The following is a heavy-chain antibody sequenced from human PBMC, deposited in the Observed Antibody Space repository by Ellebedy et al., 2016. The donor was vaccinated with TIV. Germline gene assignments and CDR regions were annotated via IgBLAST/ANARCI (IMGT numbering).Heavy chain of an antibody. V-gene: IGHV4-31*03. D-gene: IGHD3-10*01. J-gene: IGHJ4*02. CDR1: GASLSSGGYY. CDR3: ARSSGWYSFDY. CDR2: IYYSGST. Sequence: MPSETLSLTCTVSGASLSSGGYYWSWIRQHPGKGLEWIGYIYYSGSTYYNPSLKSRVTIAVDTSKNQFSLNLNSVTAADTAVYYCARSSGWYSFDYWGQGTLVAVSS.